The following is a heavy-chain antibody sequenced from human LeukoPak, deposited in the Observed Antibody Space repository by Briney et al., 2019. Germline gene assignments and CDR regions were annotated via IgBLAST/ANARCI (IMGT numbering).Heavy chain of an antibody. Sequence: GGSLRLSCAASGLTFSNYWMSWVRQAPGKGLEWVANIKQDGSEKYFMDSVKGRFTISRDNAKNSLYLQMNSLRAEDTAVYYCARETGDYYYYYAMDVWGQGTTVTVSS. V-gene: IGHV3-7*01. D-gene: IGHD4-17*01. CDR2: IKQDGSEK. CDR1: GLTFSNYW. J-gene: IGHJ6*02. CDR3: ARETGDYYYYYAMDV.